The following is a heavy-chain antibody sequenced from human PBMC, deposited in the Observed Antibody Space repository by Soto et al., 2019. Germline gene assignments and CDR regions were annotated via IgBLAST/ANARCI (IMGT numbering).Heavy chain of an antibody. V-gene: IGHV4-61*01. CDR3: ATRTVFRPLDY. J-gene: IGHJ4*02. Sequence: SETLSLTCTVSGGSGNSEIYYWSWIRQPPGKGLEWIGHIYYSGSTNYNPSVKSRVTVSVDMLKSQFSLRLRSVTAADTAVYYCATRTVFRPLDYWGQGTLVTVSS. CDR2: IYYSGST. CDR1: GGSGNSEIYY.